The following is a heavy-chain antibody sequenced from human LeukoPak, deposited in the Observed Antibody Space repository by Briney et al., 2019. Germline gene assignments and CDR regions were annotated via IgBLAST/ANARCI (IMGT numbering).Heavy chain of an antibody. CDR3: ARPRYYYDSSGYYDY. CDR2: IIPILGIA. Sequence: ASVKVSCKASGGTFSSYAISWVRQAPGQGLKWMGRIIPILGIANYAQKFQGRVTITADKSTSTAYMELSSLRSEDTAVYYCARPRYYYDSSGYYDYWGQGTLVTVSS. V-gene: IGHV1-69*04. D-gene: IGHD3-22*01. J-gene: IGHJ4*02. CDR1: GGTFSSYA.